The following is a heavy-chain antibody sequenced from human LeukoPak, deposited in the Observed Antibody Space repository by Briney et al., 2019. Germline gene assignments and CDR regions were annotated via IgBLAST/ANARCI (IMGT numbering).Heavy chain of an antibody. V-gene: IGHV4-61*02. CDR1: GGSISSGSYY. D-gene: IGHD6-6*01. J-gene: IGHJ6*03. CDR3: ARVSSGIAARTHYYYYMDV. CDR2: IFTSGSI. Sequence: SETLSLTCTVSGGSISSGSYYWTWIRQPAGKEPEWIGRIFTSGSIYYNPSLKSRVSISLDTSKNQFSLELTSVSAADTAVYYCARVSSGIAARTHYYYYMDVWGKGTTVTVSS.